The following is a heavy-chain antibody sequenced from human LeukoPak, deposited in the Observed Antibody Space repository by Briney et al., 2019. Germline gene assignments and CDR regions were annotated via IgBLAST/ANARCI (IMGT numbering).Heavy chain of an antibody. CDR1: GDSINNDTYY. D-gene: IGHD3-22*01. CDR2: IYTSGST. Sequence: PSETLSLTCIVSGDSINNDTYYWSWIRQPAGKGLEWIGRIYTSGSTNYNPSLKSRVTMSVDTSKNQFSLKLSSVTAADTAVYYCARDTYYYDSSGKYYFDYWGQGTLVTVSS. J-gene: IGHJ4*02. V-gene: IGHV4-61*02. CDR3: ARDTYYYDSSGKYYFDY.